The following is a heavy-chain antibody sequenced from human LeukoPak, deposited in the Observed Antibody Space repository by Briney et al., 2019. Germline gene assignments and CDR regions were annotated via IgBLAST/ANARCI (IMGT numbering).Heavy chain of an antibody. Sequence: SETLSLTCTVSGGSISSYYWSWIRQPAGKGLEWIGRIYSSGSTNYNPSLKSRVTISVDTSKNQFSLKLSSVTAADTAVYYCARGGPYGDYLGYWGQGTLVTVSS. V-gene: IGHV4-4*07. J-gene: IGHJ4*02. CDR2: IYSSGST. CDR1: GGSISSYY. D-gene: IGHD4-17*01. CDR3: ARGGPYGDYLGY.